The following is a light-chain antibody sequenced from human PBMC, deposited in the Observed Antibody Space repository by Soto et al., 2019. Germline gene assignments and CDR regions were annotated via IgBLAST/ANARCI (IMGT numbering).Light chain of an antibody. CDR2: DAS. Sequence: EIVMTQSPATLSVSPGERATLSCRASQNINSNLAWYQQKPGQAPRLLIYDASTRATGIPARFSGSGSGTELTLTISSLPSEDLAVYYCQQYNLWPDTFGQGTKLEI. CDR1: QNINSN. CDR3: QQYNLWPDT. V-gene: IGKV3-15*01. J-gene: IGKJ2*01.